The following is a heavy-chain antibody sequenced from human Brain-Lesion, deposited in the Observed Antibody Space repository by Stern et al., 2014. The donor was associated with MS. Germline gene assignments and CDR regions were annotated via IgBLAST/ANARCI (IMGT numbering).Heavy chain of an antibody. V-gene: IGHV4-39*01. CDR2: IYYSGNT. CDR1: GGSVSSTSYA. J-gene: IGHJ5*02. D-gene: IGHD2-15*01. Sequence: VQLVESGPGLVKPSETLSLTCTVAGGSVSSTSYAWAWIRQPPGKGLEWIGTIYYSGNTSYSPSLKSRIPISLEPSKNQFSLQLRSVTAADTAVYYCAGEEDIRYCSGGSCTGNWFDPWGQGTLVTVSS. CDR3: AGEEDIRYCSGGSCTGNWFDP.